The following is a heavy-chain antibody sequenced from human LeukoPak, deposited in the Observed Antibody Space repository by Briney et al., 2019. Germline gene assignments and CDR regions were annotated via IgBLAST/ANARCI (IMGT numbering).Heavy chain of an antibody. D-gene: IGHD1-26*01. Sequence: GGSLRLSCAASGFTFNRSAMNWVRQAPGKGLEWVSTISGSGAGTYYADSVKGRFTISRDNSKNTLYLQMNSLRAEDTAVYYFAEAAGRSSDYWGQGTLVTVSS. J-gene: IGHJ4*02. V-gene: IGHV3-23*01. CDR2: ISGSGAGT. CDR1: GFTFNRSA. CDR3: AEAAGRSSDY.